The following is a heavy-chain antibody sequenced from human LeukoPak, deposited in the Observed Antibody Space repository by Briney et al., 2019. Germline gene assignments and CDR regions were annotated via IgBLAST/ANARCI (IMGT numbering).Heavy chain of an antibody. CDR1: GFTFSSYG. D-gene: IGHD6-13*01. CDR3: AKDQGSSWYNPVY. J-gene: IGHJ4*02. Sequence: GGSLRLSCAASGFTFSSYGMHWVRQAPGKGLEWVAVIWYDGSNKYYADSVKGRFTISRDNSKNTLYLQMNSLRAEDTAVYYCAKDQGSSWYNPVYWGQGTLVTVSS. CDR2: IWYDGSNK. V-gene: IGHV3-30*02.